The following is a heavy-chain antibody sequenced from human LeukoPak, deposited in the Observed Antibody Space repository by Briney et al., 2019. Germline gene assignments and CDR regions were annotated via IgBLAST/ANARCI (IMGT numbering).Heavy chain of an antibody. V-gene: IGHV1-46*01. CDR2: INPSGGST. CDR1: GYTFTSYY. D-gene: IGHD3-10*01. Sequence: ASVKVSCKASGYTFTSYYMHWVRQAPGQGLEWMGIINPSGGSTSYAQKFQGRVTMTRDTSTSTAYMELSSLRSEDTAVYYCASSPWFGESDDYWGQGTLVTVSS. CDR3: ASSPWFGESDDY. J-gene: IGHJ4*02.